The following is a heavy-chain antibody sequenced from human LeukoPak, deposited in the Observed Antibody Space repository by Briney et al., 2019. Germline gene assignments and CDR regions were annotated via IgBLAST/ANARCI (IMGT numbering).Heavy chain of an antibody. CDR3: AKDRARYYYGSSGYLDY. CDR1: GFTFSSYG. V-gene: IGHV3-30*18. CDR2: ISYDGSNK. Sequence: GRSLRLSCAASGFTFSSYGMHWVRQAPGKGLEWVAVISYDGSNKYYADSVKGRFTISRDNSKNTLYLQMNSLRAEDTAVYYCAKDRARYYYGSSGYLDYWGQGTLVTVSS. J-gene: IGHJ4*02. D-gene: IGHD3-22*01.